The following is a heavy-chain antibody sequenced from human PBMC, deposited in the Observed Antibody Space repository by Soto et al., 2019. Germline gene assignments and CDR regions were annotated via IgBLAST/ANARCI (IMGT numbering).Heavy chain of an antibody. V-gene: IGHV3-33*08. D-gene: IGHD6-19*01. J-gene: IGHJ4*02. CDR2: IRYDRSNE. CDR3: ARSPIAVAALDY. CDR1: GFTFSSYS. Sequence: PGGSLRLSCEASGFTFSSYSMNWVRQAPGKGLEWVSVIRYDRSNEYYADSVKGRFTISRDNSKNTLYLQMNSLRAEDTAVYYCARSPIAVAALDYWGQGTLVTVSS.